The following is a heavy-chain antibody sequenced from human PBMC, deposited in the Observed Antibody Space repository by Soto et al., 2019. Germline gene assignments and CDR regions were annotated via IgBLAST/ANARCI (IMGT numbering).Heavy chain of an antibody. CDR1: GYTFTGYY. CDR2: INPNSGGT. V-gene: IGHV1-2*04. J-gene: IGHJ6*02. D-gene: IGHD3-3*01. CDR3: ARVLAIFGVVTDTTDYYYYGMDV. Sequence: ASVKVSCKASGYTFTGYYMHWVRQAPGQGLEWMGWINPNSGGTNYAQKFQGWVTMTRDTSISTAYMELSRLRSDDTAVYYCARVLAIFGVVTDTTDYYYYGMDVWGQGTTVTVSS.